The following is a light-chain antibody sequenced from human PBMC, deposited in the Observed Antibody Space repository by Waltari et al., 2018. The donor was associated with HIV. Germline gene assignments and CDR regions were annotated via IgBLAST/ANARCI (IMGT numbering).Light chain of an antibody. CDR1: SSTIGNDN. CDR3: VGWDSSLSAYV. CDR2: KNY. Sequence: QSVLTQPPSASGTPGQTVTISCSGGSSTIGNDNVYWYQQLPGTTPQLLLYKNYVRPSGVPDRFAGSKSGTSASLAISGLRSEDEADYYCVGWDSSLSAYVFGAGTKVTVL. V-gene: IGLV1-47*01. J-gene: IGLJ1*01.